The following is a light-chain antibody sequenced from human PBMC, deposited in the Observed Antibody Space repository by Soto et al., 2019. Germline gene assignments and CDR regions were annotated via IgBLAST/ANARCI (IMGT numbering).Light chain of an antibody. CDR3: QQYYRTPPT. CDR2: WAS. V-gene: IGKV4-1*01. Sequence: DIVMTQSPDSLAVSLGERATINCKSSQSVLYSSNNTNYLAWYQQKPGQPPKLLIYWASTRESGVPDRFSGSGSGTDFTLTIGSLQAEDVAVYYCQQYYRTPPTFGQGTKVEIK. CDR1: QSVLYSSNNTNY. J-gene: IGKJ1*01.